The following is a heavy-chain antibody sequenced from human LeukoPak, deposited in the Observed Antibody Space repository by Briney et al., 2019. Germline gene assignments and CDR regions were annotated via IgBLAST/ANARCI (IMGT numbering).Heavy chain of an antibody. V-gene: IGHV1-18*04. J-gene: IGHJ3*02. D-gene: IGHD2/OR15-2a*01. CDR2: ISAYNGNT. Sequence: ASVKVSCKASGYTFTSYYMHWVRQAPGQGLEWMGWISAYNGNTNFAQKLQGRVTMATDTSTSTAYMELRSLRSDDTAVYYCVTEAYFAFDIWGQGTMVTVSS. CDR1: GYTFTSYY. CDR3: VTEAYFAFDI.